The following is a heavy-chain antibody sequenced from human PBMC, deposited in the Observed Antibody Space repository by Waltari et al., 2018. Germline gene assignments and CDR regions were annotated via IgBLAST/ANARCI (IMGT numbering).Heavy chain of an antibody. Sequence: QVQLQESGPGLVKPSGTLSLTCAVSGYSISSGYYWGWIRQPPGKGLEWIGTIYHSGSTYYNPSLKSRVTISVDTSKNQFSLKLSSVTAADTAVYYCARVPMVRGVLAFMDVWGQGTTVTVSS. CDR1: GYSISSGYY. J-gene: IGHJ6*02. CDR2: IYHSGST. D-gene: IGHD3-10*01. CDR3: ARVPMVRGVLAFMDV. V-gene: IGHV4-38-2*01.